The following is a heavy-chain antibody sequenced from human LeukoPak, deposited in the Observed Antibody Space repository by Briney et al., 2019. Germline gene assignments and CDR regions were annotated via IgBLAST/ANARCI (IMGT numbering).Heavy chain of an antibody. CDR3: ARAADYGSDY. J-gene: IGHJ4*02. CDR1: LYTFSSDD. V-gene: IGHV1-8*01. Sequence: ASVKVSCKVSLYTFSSDDINWVRRATRQRVGWMGWMNPNSGNTGYAQKFQGRVTMTRNPSISTAYMELSSLRSEDTAVYYCARAADYGSDYWGQGTLVTVSS. D-gene: IGHD4-17*01. CDR2: MNPNSGNT.